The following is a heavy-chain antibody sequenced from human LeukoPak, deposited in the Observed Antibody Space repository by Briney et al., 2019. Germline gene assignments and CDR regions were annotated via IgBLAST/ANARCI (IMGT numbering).Heavy chain of an antibody. V-gene: IGHV1-69*13. CDR1: GGTFSSYA. CDR3: ARGSAMVYYYYMDV. J-gene: IGHJ6*03. Sequence: ASVKVSCKASGGTFSSYAISWVRRAPGQGLEWMGGIIPIFGTANYAQKFQGRVTITADESTSTAYMELSSLRSEDTAVYYCARGSAMVYYYYMDVWGKGTTVTISS. D-gene: IGHD5-18*01. CDR2: IIPIFGTA.